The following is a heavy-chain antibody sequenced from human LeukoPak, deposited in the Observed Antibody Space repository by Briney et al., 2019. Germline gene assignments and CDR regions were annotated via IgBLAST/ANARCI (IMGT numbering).Heavy chain of an antibody. CDR2: ISSSSSTI. D-gene: IGHD3-10*01. J-gene: IGHJ3*02. Sequence: TGGSLRLSCAASGFTFSSYSMNWVRQAPGKGLEWVSYISSSSSTIYYADSVKGRFTISRDNAKNSLYLQMNSLRAEDTAVYYCASDWLITMVREDAFDIWGQGTMVTVSS. CDR1: GFTFSSYS. CDR3: ASDWLITMVREDAFDI. V-gene: IGHV3-48*04.